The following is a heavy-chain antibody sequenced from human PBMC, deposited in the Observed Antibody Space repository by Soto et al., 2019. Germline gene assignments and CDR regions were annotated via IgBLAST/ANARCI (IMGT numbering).Heavy chain of an antibody. J-gene: IGHJ6*02. V-gene: IGHV3-30-3*01. Sequence: QVQLVESGGGVVQPGRSLRLSCAASGFTFSSYAMHWVRQAPGKGLEWVAVISYDGSNKYYADSVKGRFTISRDNSKNPLYLQMNSLSAEDTAVYCCARRAAAGTRVDYYGMGVWGQGTTVTVSS. D-gene: IGHD6-13*01. CDR2: ISYDGSNK. CDR3: ARRAAAGTRVDYYGMGV. CDR1: GFTFSSYA.